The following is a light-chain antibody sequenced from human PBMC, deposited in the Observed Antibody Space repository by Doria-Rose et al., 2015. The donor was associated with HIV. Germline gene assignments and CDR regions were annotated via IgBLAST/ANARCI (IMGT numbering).Light chain of an antibody. CDR1: SSDVGYYKY. J-gene: IGLJ2*01. Sequence: ITISCTGTSSDVGYYKYVSWYQQYPGKAPKLIISDVTKRPSGVSDRFSGSKSGNTASLTISGLQAEDEAEYFCSSYTSGTSFVFGGGTKLTV. CDR3: SSYTSGTSFV. V-gene: IGLV2-14*03. CDR2: DVT.